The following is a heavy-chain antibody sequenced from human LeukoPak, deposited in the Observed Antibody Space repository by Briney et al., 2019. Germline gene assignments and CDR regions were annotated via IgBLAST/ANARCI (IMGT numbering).Heavy chain of an antibody. Sequence: SETLSLTCTVSGYSISSGYYWGWLRQPPGKGLEWIGSIYYSGSTYYNPSLKSRVTISVDTSKNQFSLKLTSVTAADTAVYYCARDGVLVWFGKLSPFDYWGQGTLVTVSS. CDR2: IYYSGST. V-gene: IGHV4-38-2*02. CDR1: GYSISSGYY. D-gene: IGHD3-10*01. CDR3: ARDGVLVWFGKLSPFDY. J-gene: IGHJ4*02.